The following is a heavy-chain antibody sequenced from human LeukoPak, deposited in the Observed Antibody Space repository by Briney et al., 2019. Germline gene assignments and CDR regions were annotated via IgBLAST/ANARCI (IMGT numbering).Heavy chain of an antibody. J-gene: IGHJ4*02. V-gene: IGHV4-34*01. CDR2: INHSGST. D-gene: IGHD6-13*01. Sequence: PSGTLSLTCAVYGGSFSGYYWSWIRQPPGKGLEWIGEINHSGSTNYNPSLKSRVTISVDTSKNQFSLKLSSVTAADTAVYYCARGGGIAAADPFDYWGQGTLVTVSS. CDR1: GGSFSGYY. CDR3: ARGGGIAAADPFDY.